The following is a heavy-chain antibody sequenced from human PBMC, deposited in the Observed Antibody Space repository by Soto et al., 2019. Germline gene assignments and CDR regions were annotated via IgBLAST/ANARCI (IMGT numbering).Heavy chain of an antibody. CDR2: IYHSGST. CDR1: GGCISSGGYS. Sequence: SETLSLTCAVSGGCISSGGYSWSWIRRPPGKGLEWIGYIYHSGSTYYNPSLKSRVTISVDRSKNQFSLKLNSMTAADTAVYYCARVPTPWGQGTLVTVSS. V-gene: IGHV4-30-2*01. J-gene: IGHJ5*02. CDR3: ARVPTP.